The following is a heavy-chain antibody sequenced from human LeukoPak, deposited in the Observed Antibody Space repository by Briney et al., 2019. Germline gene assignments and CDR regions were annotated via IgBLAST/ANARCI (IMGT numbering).Heavy chain of an antibody. CDR2: IYHSGST. CDR3: ARAGVSPHYNFDY. V-gene: IGHV4-30-2*01. CDR1: APSLTTGGSS. J-gene: IGHJ4*02. Sequence: SQTRSLTCALAAPSLTTGGSSWSWPRQPPGTGLDGIGYIYHSGSTYYNPSLKSRVTISVDRSKNQFSLKLSSVTAADTAVYYCARAGVSPHYNFDYWGQGTLVTVSS. D-gene: IGHD3-10*01.